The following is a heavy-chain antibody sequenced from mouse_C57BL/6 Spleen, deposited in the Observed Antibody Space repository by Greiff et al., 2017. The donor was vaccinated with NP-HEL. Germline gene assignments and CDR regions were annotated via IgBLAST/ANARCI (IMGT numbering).Heavy chain of an antibody. CDR3: ASIYYGKDYAMDY. V-gene: IGHV5-17*01. D-gene: IGHD2-1*01. CDR2: ISSGSSTI. Sequence: VKLVESGGGLVKPGGSLKLSCAASGFTFSDYGMHWVRQAPEKGLEWVAYISSGSSTIYYADTVKGRFTISRDNAKNTLFLQMTSLRSEDTAMYYCASIYYGKDYAMDYWGQGTSVTVSS. CDR1: GFTFSDYG. J-gene: IGHJ4*01.